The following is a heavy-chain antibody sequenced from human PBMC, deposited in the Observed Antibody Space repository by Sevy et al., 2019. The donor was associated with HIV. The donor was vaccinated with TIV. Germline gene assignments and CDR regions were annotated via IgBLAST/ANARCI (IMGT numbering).Heavy chain of an antibody. J-gene: IGHJ4*02. D-gene: IGHD3-22*01. Sequence: GESLKISCKGSGYSFTSHWIGWVRHMPGKGLEWMGIIFPDDSETRYSPSFQGQVTFSADKSINTAYLQWGSLKASDTAMYNCATSRSGYFDSSGYYIYWGQGTLVTVSS. V-gene: IGHV5-51*01. CDR3: ATSRSGYFDSSGYYIY. CDR1: GYSFTSHW. CDR2: IFPDDSET.